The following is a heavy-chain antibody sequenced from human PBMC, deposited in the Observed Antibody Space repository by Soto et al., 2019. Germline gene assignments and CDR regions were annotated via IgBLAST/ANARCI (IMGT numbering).Heavy chain of an antibody. CDR3: ARDLSLSFSDTPFDVFDI. J-gene: IGHJ3*02. V-gene: IGHV3-7*04. CDR1: GFSFTTSW. CDR2: IKRDGSKK. Sequence: EVQLVESGGGLVQPGGSLRLSCVASGFSFTTSWMTWVRQAPGKGLEWVANIKRDGSKKNYLDSVKGRFTISRDNDEISLYLQMNMLRVADTAVYYCARDLSLSFSDTPFDVFDIWGQGTGVAVSS. D-gene: IGHD1-26*01.